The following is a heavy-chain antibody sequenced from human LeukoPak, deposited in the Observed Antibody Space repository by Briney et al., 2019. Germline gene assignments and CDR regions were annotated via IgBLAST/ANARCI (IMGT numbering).Heavy chain of an antibody. CDR2: IRSNSDGGTM. CDR1: GFTFSNAW. V-gene: IGHV3-15*07. D-gene: IGHD3-22*01. CDR3: ATDFYDST. Sequence: GGSLRLSCATSGFTFSNAWMNWVRQAPGKGLEWVGRIRSNSDGGTMDYAAPVKGRFTLSRDDSKTTLYLQMDSLQTEDTAVYYCATDFYDSTWGQGTLVTVSS. J-gene: IGHJ5*02.